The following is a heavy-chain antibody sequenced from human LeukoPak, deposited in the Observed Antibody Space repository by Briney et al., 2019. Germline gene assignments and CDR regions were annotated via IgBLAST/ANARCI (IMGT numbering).Heavy chain of an antibody. CDR3: ARDLGYDYVWGSYRYTGGAFDI. Sequence: GGSVRLSCAASGFTFSSYNMNWVRQAPGKGLEWVSYISSSSSTIYYADSVKGRFTISRDNAKNSLYLQMNSLRDEDTAVYYCARDLGYDYVWGSYRYTGGAFDIWGQGTMVTVSS. J-gene: IGHJ3*02. D-gene: IGHD3-16*02. CDR1: GFTFSSYN. V-gene: IGHV3-48*02. CDR2: ISSSSSTI.